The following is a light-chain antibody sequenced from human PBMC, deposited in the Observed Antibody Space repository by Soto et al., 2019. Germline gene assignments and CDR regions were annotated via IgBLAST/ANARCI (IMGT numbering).Light chain of an antibody. CDR1: SSDVGGHDF. J-gene: IGLJ2*01. Sequence: QSALTQPPSASGSPGQSVTISCTGTSSDVGGHDFVSWYQQHPGKAPKLIIYDVSQRPSGVPDRFSGSKSGNTASLAVSGLQAEDEADYYCSSYTGSNNFVAFGLGTKLTVL. CDR2: DVS. CDR3: SSYTGSNNFVA. V-gene: IGLV2-8*01.